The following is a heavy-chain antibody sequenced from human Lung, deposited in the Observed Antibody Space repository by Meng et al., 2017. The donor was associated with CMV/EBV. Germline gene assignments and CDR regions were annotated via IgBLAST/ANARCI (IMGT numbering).Heavy chain of an antibody. CDR1: GGSLSDYA. J-gene: IGHJ4*02. CDR3: ARGPSTRYDTSRGLHS. V-gene: IGHV1-69*05. Sequence: SVXVSXKASGGSLSDYAISWVRQAPGQGLEWMGGIIPIFGTTNYAQKFQGRVTITTDESATTAYMDLSSLRSEDTAVFYCARGPSTRYDTSRGLHSWGQGTLVTVSS. D-gene: IGHD3-22*01. CDR2: IIPIFGTT.